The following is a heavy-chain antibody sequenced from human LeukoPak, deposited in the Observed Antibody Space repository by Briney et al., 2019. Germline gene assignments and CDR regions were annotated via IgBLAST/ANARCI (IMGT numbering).Heavy chain of an antibody. CDR1: GFTYIRSW. J-gene: IGHJ4*02. D-gene: IGHD5-24*01. V-gene: IGHV3-7*01. CDR3: AALTDRGYSY. Sequence: SGGSLRLSCTASGFTYIRSWMNWIRQAPGKGLEWVANINPDGDGMRFVDSVKGRFTMSIDNAQSSLHLQMNSLRVEDTAFYYCAALTDRGYSYWGQGVLVTVSS. CDR2: INPDGDGM.